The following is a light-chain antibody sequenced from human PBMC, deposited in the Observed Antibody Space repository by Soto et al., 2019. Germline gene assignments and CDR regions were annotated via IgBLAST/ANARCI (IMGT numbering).Light chain of an antibody. Sequence: EIVMTQSPATLSVSPGERATLSCGASQSLTNNLAWYQQKPGRAPRLLIYGASTRATGIPARFSGSGSGTEFTLTISSLQPEDFAVYYCQQYDDWPTFGPGTKVDIK. V-gene: IGKV3-15*01. CDR2: GAS. CDR3: QQYDDWPT. CDR1: QSLTNN. J-gene: IGKJ3*01.